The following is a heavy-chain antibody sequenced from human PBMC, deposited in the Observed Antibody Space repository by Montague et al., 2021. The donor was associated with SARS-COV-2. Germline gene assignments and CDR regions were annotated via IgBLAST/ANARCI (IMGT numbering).Heavy chain of an antibody. V-gene: IGHV4-59*08. J-gene: IGHJ5*02. CDR1: GASINSRY. Sequence: SETLSLTCTVSGASINSRYWCWIRQPPRPGLERNGNYYSGNSKYTSSIPIRVTILVDTSKNPFSVKVTSVTAAATAVDSCARQGGSNYGWFDPWGQGTLVTVSS. CDR3: ARQGGSNYGWFDP. D-gene: IGHD1-26*01. CDR2: YYSGNS.